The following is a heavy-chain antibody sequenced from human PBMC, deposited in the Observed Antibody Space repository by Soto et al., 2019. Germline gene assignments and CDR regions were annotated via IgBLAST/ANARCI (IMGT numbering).Heavy chain of an antibody. Sequence: QVQLVQSGSEVKKPGASVKVSCKASGYTFTSYAMHWVRQAPGQRHEWMGWINAGNGNTKYSQKFQGRVTITRDTSASTAYMELSSLRSEDTAVYYCARDQGSGSSPPQHPYYYYYYMDVCGKGTTVTVSS. CDR1: GYTFTSYA. CDR2: INAGNGNT. V-gene: IGHV1-3*01. D-gene: IGHD3-10*01. CDR3: ARDQGSGSSPPQHPYYYYYYMDV. J-gene: IGHJ6*03.